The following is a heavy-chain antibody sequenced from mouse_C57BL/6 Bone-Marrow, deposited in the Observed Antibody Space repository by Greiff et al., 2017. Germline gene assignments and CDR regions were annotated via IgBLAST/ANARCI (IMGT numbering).Heavy chain of an antibody. J-gene: IGHJ3*01. CDR2: INPSSGYT. V-gene: IGHV1-4*01. CDR3: ARVGRGAWFAY. CDR1: GYTFTSYT. D-gene: IGHD4-1*01. Sequence: QVQLQQSGAELARPGASVKMSCKASGYTFTSYTMHWVKQRPGQGLEWIGYINPSSGYTKSNQKFKDKATLTADKSSSTAYMQLSSLTSEDSAVYYCARVGRGAWFAYWGQGTLVTVSA.